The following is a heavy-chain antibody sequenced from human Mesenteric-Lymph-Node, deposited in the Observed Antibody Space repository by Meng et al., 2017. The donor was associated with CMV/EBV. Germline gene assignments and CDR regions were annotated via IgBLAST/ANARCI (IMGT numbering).Heavy chain of an antibody. CDR3: AAYHGSATFHYNGIDY. CDR2: ISSSGSTI. D-gene: IGHD3-10*01. CDR1: GFTFSSYE. J-gene: IGHJ4*02. V-gene: IGHV3-48*03. Sequence: GESLKISCAASGFTFSSYEMNWVRQAPGKGLEWVSYISSSGSTIYYADSVKGRFTISRDNAKNSLYLQMNSLRAEDTAVYYCAAYHGSATFHYNGIDYWGQGTLVTVSS.